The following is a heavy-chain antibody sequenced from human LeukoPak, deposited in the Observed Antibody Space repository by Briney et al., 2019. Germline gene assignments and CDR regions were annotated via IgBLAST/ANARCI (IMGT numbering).Heavy chain of an antibody. V-gene: IGHV1-2*07. D-gene: IGHD3-22*01. Sequence: ASVKVSCKASGYNFTGYYMHWVRQAPGQGLEWMGWISPNSGGPTYAHKFQGRVTMTRDTSISTAYVELSRLRSDDTAVYYCARESPRSGYYYGDDAFDIWGQGTMVTVSP. CDR2: ISPNSGGP. J-gene: IGHJ3*02. CDR1: GYNFTGYY. CDR3: ARESPRSGYYYGDDAFDI.